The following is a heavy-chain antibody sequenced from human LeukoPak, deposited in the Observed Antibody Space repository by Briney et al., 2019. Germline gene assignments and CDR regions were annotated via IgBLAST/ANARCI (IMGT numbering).Heavy chain of an antibody. V-gene: IGHV1-69*13. CDR2: IIPIFGTA. D-gene: IGHD3-3*01. J-gene: IGHJ4*02. CDR3: ARGSPEGSGYFYFDY. CDR1: GGTFSSYA. Sequence: SVKVSCKASGGTFSSYAIRWVRQAPGQGLEWMGGIIPIFGTANYAQKFQGRVTITADESTSTAYMELSSLRSEDTAVYYCARGSPEGSGYFYFDYWGQGTLVTVSS.